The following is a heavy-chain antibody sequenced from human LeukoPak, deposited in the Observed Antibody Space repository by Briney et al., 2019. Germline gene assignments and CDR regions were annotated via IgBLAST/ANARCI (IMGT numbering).Heavy chain of an antibody. CDR1: GGSISSYY. J-gene: IGHJ5*02. CDR2: IYYSGNT. Sequence: SETLSLTCTVSGGSISSYYWSWIRQPPGKGLEWIGHIYYSGNTNYNPSLKSRVTISVDTSKNQFSLKLNSVTAADAAVYYCARRSASGRPFDPWGQGTLVTVSS. V-gene: IGHV4-59*08. D-gene: IGHD3-10*01. CDR3: ARRSASGRPFDP.